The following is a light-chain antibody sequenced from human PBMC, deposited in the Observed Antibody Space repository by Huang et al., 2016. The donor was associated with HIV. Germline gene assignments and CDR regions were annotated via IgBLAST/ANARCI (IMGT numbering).Light chain of an antibody. CDR1: PSIVYRSNKKNY. V-gene: IGKV4-1*01. J-gene: IGKJ3*01. CDR3: QQYYNTPFT. CDR2: GAS. Sequence: DIVMTQSPDSLALSLGERAAINCKSRPSIVYRSNKKNYLAWYQQKPGQPPKLLIYGASTRESGVPDRFSGSGSGTDFTLTIGSLQAADVAVYDCQQYYNTPFTFGPGTKVDIK.